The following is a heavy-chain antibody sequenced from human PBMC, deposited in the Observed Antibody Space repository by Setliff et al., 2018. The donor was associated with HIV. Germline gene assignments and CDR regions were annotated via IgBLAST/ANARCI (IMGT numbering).Heavy chain of an antibody. CDR1: GGTFNSYA. D-gene: IGHD3-10*01. J-gene: IGHJ6*03. V-gene: IGHV1-69*05. Sequence: SVKVSCKASGGTFNSYAISWVRQAPGQGLEWMGGIIPIFGTANYAQKFQGRVTITTDESTSTAYMELSSLRSEDTAVYYCARGRSLVRGSGSPEYYYMDVWGKGTTVTVSS. CDR3: ARGRSLVRGSGSPEYYYMDV. CDR2: IIPIFGTA.